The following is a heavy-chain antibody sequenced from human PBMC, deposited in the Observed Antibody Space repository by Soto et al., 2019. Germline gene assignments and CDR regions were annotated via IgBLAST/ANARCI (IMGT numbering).Heavy chain of an antibody. CDR1: GFTFSSYA. J-gene: IGHJ4*02. V-gene: IGHV3-23*01. Sequence: PGGSLRLSCAASGFTFSSYAMSWVRQAPGKGLEWVSTISGSGGSTYYADSVKGRFTISRDNSKNTLYLRRNSLRVEDTAVYSCAKGHTAMADYYFDYWGQGTLVTVSS. CDR2: ISGSGGST. D-gene: IGHD5-18*01. CDR3: AKGHTAMADYYFDY.